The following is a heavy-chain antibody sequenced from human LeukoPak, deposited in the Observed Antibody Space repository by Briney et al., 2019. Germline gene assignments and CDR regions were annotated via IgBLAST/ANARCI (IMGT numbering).Heavy chain of an antibody. D-gene: IGHD6-6*01. CDR3: ARDSGGDSSSSTDY. J-gene: IGHJ4*02. V-gene: IGHV3-7*01. Sequence: GGSLRLSCAASGFTFSSYWMSWVRQAPGKGREWVANIKQDGSEKYYVDSVKGRFTISRDNAKNSLYLQMNSLRAEDTAVYYCARDSGGDSSSSTDYWGQGTLVTVSS. CDR2: IKQDGSEK. CDR1: GFTFSSYW.